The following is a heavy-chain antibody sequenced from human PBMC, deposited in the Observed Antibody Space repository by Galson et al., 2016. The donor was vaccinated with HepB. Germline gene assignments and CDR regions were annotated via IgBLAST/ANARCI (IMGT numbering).Heavy chain of an antibody. D-gene: IGHD1-26*01. CDR1: GFTFTDYN. CDR3: GRDRGTPDAGSYYTDS. CDR2: ISTKSSYI. Sequence: SLRLSCAASGFTFTDYNMNWVRQAPGKGLEWVSSISTKSSYIYYAASVKGRFTISRDNAKDSVYLQMNSLRAEDTAVYFCGRDRGTPDAGSYYTDSWGQGTLVTVSS. J-gene: IGHJ4*02. V-gene: IGHV3-21*01.